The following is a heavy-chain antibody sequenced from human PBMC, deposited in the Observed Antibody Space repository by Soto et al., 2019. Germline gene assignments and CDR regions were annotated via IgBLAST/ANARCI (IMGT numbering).Heavy chain of an antibody. D-gene: IGHD4-17*01. J-gene: IGHJ6*03. CDR2: ISGSGGTL. Sequence: EVQLLESGGGLQPGGSLRLSCAASGITFSSYAMSWVRQAPGKGLEWVSTISGSGGTLDSADSVKGRFTISRDNSRNTLFLQMNSLRAEDTAVYFCAKSQFNGDFDYYYMDVWGKGTTVTVSS. CDR1: GITFSSYA. CDR3: AKSQFNGDFDYYYMDV. V-gene: IGHV3-23*01.